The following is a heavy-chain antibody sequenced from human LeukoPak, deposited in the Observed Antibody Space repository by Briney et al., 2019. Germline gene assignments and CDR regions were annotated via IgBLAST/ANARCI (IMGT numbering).Heavy chain of an antibody. CDR3: ARVATGIAAAGDWFDP. CDR1: GFTFSSYG. Sequence: GGSLRLSCAASGFTFSSYGMHWVRQAPGKGLEWVAFIRYDGTNKYYADSVKGRFTISRDNSKNTLYLQMKSLRAEDTAVYYCARVATGIAAAGDWFDPWGQGTLVTVSS. CDR2: IRYDGTNK. J-gene: IGHJ5*02. D-gene: IGHD6-13*01. V-gene: IGHV3-30*02.